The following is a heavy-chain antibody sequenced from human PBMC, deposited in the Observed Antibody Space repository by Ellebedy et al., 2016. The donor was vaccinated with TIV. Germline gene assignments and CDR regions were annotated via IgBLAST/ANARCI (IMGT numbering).Heavy chain of an antibody. CDR3: ARHSYGGNSGLDY. Sequence: GESLKISCAASGFTFDDYAMSWVRQVPGKGLEWLSDINWNGDITTYADAVRGRFTVSRDNAKNSLSVQINSLGAEDTALYFCARHSYGGNSGLDYWGRGTLVTVSS. CDR2: INWNGDIT. V-gene: IGHV3-20*04. J-gene: IGHJ4*02. CDR1: GFTFDDYA. D-gene: IGHD4-23*01.